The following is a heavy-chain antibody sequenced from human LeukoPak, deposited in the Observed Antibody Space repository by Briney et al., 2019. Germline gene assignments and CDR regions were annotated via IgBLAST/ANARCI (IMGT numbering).Heavy chain of an antibody. J-gene: IGHJ4*02. D-gene: IGHD2-15*01. CDR1: GGSISSSSYY. V-gene: IGHV4-39*07. CDR3: ARDRASAGGFDY. CDR2: IYYSGST. Sequence: PSETLSLTCTVSGGSISSSSYYWGWIRQPPGKGLEWIGSIYYSGSTYYNPSLKSRVTISVDTSKNQFSLKLSSVTAADTALYYCARDRASAGGFDYWGQGTLVTVSS.